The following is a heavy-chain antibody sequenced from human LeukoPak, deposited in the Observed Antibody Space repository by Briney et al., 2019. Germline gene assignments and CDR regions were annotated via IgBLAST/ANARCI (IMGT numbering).Heavy chain of an antibody. D-gene: IGHD3-9*01. CDR2: ISGSGGST. V-gene: IGHV3-23*01. Sequence: AGGSLRLSCAASGFTFSSYAMSWVRQAPGKGLEWVSAISGSGGSTYYADSVKGRFTISRDNSKNTLYLQMNSLRAEDTAVYYCAKVSTRGLRYFDWLLGYVDYWGQGTLVTVSS. CDR3: AKVSTRGLRYFDWLLGYVDY. J-gene: IGHJ4*02. CDR1: GFTFSSYA.